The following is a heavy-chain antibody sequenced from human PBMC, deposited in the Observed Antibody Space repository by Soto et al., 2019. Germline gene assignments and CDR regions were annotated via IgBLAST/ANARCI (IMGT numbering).Heavy chain of an antibody. CDR1: GFTFSSYA. CDR3: ARVSSAAGTTDDAFDI. V-gene: IGHV3-30-3*01. CDR2: ISYDGSNK. D-gene: IGHD6-13*01. J-gene: IGHJ3*02. Sequence: QVQLVESGGGVVQPGRSLRLSCAASGFTFSSYAMHWVRQAPGKGLEWVAVISYDGSNKYYADSVKGRFTISRVNSKNTLYLQMNSLRAEDTAVYYCARVSSAAGTTDDAFDIWGQGTMVTVSS.